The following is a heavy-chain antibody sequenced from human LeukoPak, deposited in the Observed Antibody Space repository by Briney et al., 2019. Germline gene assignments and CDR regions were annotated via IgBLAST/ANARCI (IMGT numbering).Heavy chain of an antibody. CDR1: GYTFSSYW. CDR2: IYPGDSDT. Sequence: GESLRISCKGSGYTFSSYWIGWVRQMPGKGLEWMGIIYPGDSDTRYSPSLQGQVTISVDTSIGTAYLQWSSLKASDTAIYYCARQDDFRLDYWGQGTLVTVSS. D-gene: IGHD3-3*01. J-gene: IGHJ4*02. V-gene: IGHV5-51*01. CDR3: ARQDDFRLDY.